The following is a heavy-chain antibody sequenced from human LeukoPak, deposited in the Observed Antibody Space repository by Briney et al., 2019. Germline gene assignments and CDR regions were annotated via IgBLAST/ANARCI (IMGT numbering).Heavy chain of an antibody. J-gene: IGHJ4*02. D-gene: IGHD6-6*01. V-gene: IGHV3-66*01. Sequence: GGSLRLSCVVSGFTVSSDYMSWVRQAPGKGLEWVSVIYSDGNTYYADSVKGRFTISRDDFKNTLYLQVNNLRAEDTAVYFCASGSTWISFDYWGQGTLVTVSS. CDR1: GFTVSSDY. CDR3: ASGSTWISFDY. CDR2: IYSDGNT.